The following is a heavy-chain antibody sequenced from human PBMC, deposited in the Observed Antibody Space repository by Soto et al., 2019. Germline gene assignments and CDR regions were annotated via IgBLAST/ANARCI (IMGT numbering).Heavy chain of an antibody. J-gene: IGHJ4*02. V-gene: IGHV1-18*01. CDR1: GYTFTSYG. CDR3: ASYRLGGTRNDY. D-gene: IGHD1-1*01. Sequence: ASVKVSCKASGYTFTSYGISWVRQAPGQGLEWMGWISAYNGNTNYAQKLQGRVTMTTDTPTSTAYMELRSLRSDDTAVYYCASYRLGGTRNDYWGQGTLVTVSS. CDR2: ISAYNGNT.